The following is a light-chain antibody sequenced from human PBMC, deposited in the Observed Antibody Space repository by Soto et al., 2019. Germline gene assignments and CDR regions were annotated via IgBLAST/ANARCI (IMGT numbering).Light chain of an antibody. J-gene: IGKJ5*01. V-gene: IGKV1-17*01. CDR2: AAS. CDR1: RDVGSD. Sequence: QMTQSPSSLSASVGEKIIITCRASRDVGSDVSWYQQKPGQAPKLLIYAASNLYTGVPSRFSGSRSGTEFTLTIGGLQPDDFATYYCQQFNSYPITFGQGTRLEIK. CDR3: QQFNSYPIT.